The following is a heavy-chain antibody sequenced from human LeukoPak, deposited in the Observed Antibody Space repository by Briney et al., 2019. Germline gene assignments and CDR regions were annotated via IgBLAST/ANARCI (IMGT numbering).Heavy chain of an antibody. CDR3: TTRRPDAFDI. CDR1: GFIVSSNY. Sequence: GGSLRLSCAASGFIVSSNYMSWVRQAPGKGLEWVSIIYSGGSTYYADSVKGRFTISRDKSKNTLYLQMNSLKTEDTAVYYCTTRRPDAFDIWGQGTMVTVSS. CDR2: IYSGGST. V-gene: IGHV3-53*01. J-gene: IGHJ3*02.